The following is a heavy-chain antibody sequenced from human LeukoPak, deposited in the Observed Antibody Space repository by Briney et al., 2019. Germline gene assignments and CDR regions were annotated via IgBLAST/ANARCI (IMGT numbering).Heavy chain of an antibody. Sequence: PGGSLRLSCAASGFTFSSYSMNWVRQAPGKGLEWVSSISSSSYIYYADSVKGRFTISRDNAKNSLYLQMNSLRAEDAAVYYCARFAGSHDYVDAFDIWGQGTMVTVSS. D-gene: IGHD4-17*01. V-gene: IGHV3-21*01. J-gene: IGHJ3*02. CDR1: GFTFSSYS. CDR3: ARFAGSHDYVDAFDI. CDR2: ISSSSYI.